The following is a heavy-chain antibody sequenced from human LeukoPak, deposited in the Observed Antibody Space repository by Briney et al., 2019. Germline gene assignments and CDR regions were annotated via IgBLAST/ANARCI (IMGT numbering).Heavy chain of an antibody. CDR1: DVTLSTFT. V-gene: IGHV3-48*01. J-gene: IGHJ4*02. CDR2: ISSSSRTI. Sequence: GGSLRLSCAASDVTLSTFTMHWVRQAPGKGLEWVSSISSSSRTINYADSVQGGFTVSRDKANNSWYFQRNERRREDRAVYYVAKGSPRGVLDSWGQGTLVTVSS. D-gene: IGHD1-14*01. CDR3: AKGSPRGVLDS.